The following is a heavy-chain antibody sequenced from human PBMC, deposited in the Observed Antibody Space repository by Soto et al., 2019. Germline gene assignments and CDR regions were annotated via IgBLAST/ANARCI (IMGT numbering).Heavy chain of an antibody. CDR1: GGSISSYY. CDR2: IYYSGST. D-gene: IGHD3-3*01. V-gene: IGHV4-59*08. CDR3: ARVKVGDLFRFNWFFDL. Sequence: ASETLSLTCTVSGGSISSYYWSWIRQPPGKGLEWIGYIYYSGSTNYNPSLKSRVTISVDTSKNQFSLKLKSVTETDTAVYFCARVKVGDLFRFNWFFDLWGRGTLVTVSS. J-gene: IGHJ2*01.